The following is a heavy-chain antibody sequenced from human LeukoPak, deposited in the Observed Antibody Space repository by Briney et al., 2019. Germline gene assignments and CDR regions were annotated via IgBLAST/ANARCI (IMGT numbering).Heavy chain of an antibody. CDR2: IIGSSGTT. CDR3: ARDLTPYYYDSTSGFDY. J-gene: IGHJ4*02. V-gene: IGHV3-23*01. Sequence: GGSLRLSCVASGFSFNNYAMNWVRQAPGKGLEWVSLIIGSSGTTFYADSVKGRFTISRDNSKNTLYLQMNSLRAEDTAVYYCARDLTPYYYDSTSGFDYWGQGTLVTVSS. CDR1: GFSFNNYA. D-gene: IGHD3-22*01.